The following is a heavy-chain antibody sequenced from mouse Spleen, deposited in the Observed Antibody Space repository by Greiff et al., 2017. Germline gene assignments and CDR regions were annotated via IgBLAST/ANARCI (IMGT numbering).Heavy chain of an antibody. CDR3: ARGGPLLRMDY. J-gene: IGHJ4*01. CDR2: ISSGSSTI. CDR1: GFTFSDYG. D-gene: IGHD1-1*01. Sequence: EVKLEESGGGLVKPGGSLKLSCAASGFTFSDYGMHWVRQAPEKGLEWVAYISSGSSTIYYADTVKGRFTISRDNAKNTLFLQMTSLRSEDTAMYYCARGGPLLRMDYWGQGTSVTVSS. V-gene: IGHV5-17*01.